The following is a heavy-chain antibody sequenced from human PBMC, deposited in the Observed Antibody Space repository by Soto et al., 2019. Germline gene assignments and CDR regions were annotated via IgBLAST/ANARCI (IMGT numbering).Heavy chain of an antibody. CDR2: TYYRSKWYN. CDR1: GDSVSSSSGA. J-gene: IGHJ4*02. CDR3: AISGTIFGLVTGCMDY. Sequence: HSQTLSLTCAISGDSVSSSSGAWNWIRQSPWRGLEWLGRTYYRSKWYNDYAVSVESRISINADTSKNQFSLQLNSVTLEDTAVYYCAISGTIFGLVTGCMDYWGQGTLVTVSS. D-gene: IGHD3-3*01. V-gene: IGHV6-1*01.